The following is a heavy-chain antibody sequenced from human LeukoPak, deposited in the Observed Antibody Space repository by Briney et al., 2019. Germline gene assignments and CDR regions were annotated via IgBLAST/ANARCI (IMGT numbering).Heavy chain of an antibody. CDR1: GFTFSSYA. Sequence: GGSLRLSCAASGFTFSSYAMALVRQAPGKGLEWVSGISGDAVTIYYADSVKGRFTISRDNSKNTLYLQMSSLRAEDTAVYYCAKRDYYDSSGYFPLFDYWGQGTLVTVSS. CDR2: ISGDAVTI. D-gene: IGHD3-22*01. V-gene: IGHV3-23*01. CDR3: AKRDYYDSSGYFPLFDY. J-gene: IGHJ4*02.